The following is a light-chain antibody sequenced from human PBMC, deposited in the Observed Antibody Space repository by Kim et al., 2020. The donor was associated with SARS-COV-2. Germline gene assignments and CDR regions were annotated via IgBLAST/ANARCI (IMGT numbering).Light chain of an antibody. CDR1: SSNLGSNT. J-gene: IGLJ2*01. CDR3: VAWDDSLNGHV. Sequence: GQRVTTSCSGSSSNLGSNTVNWYQQRPGTAPKLLIYSNNQRPSGVPDRFSGSKSGTSASLAISGLQSEDEADYYCVAWDDSLNGHVFGGGTQLTVL. V-gene: IGLV1-44*01. CDR2: SNN.